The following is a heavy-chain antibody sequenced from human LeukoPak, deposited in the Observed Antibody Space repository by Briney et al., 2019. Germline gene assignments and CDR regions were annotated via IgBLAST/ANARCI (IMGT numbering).Heavy chain of an antibody. J-gene: IGHJ4*02. CDR2: ISGSGGST. CDR3: AKDLNSYGCSDY. V-gene: IGHV3-23*01. D-gene: IGHD5-18*01. Sequence: PGGSLRLSCAASRFPFSSYAMHWVRQAPGKGLEWVSAISGSGGSTYYADSVKGRFTISRDNSKNTLYLQMNSLRAEDTAVYYCAKDLNSYGCSDYWGQGTLVTVSS. CDR1: RFPFSSYA.